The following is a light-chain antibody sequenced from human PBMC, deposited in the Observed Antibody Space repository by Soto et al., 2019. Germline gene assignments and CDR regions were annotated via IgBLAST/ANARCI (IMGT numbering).Light chain of an antibody. CDR1: QNASSN. V-gene: IGKV3-15*01. CDR3: QQYNNWPPYT. CDR2: GAS. Sequence: EIVMTQSPATLSVSLGERATLSCRASQNASSNLAWYQQKPGQAPRLLIYGASTRATGIPARFSGSGSGTEFTLTISSLQSEDFAVYYCQQYNNWPPYTFGQGTKVDIK. J-gene: IGKJ2*01.